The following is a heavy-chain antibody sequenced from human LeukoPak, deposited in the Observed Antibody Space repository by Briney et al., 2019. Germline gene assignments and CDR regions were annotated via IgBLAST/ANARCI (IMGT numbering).Heavy chain of an antibody. CDR1: GFTFDDYA. CDR2: INWSGGTT. D-gene: IGHD3-22*01. V-gene: IGHV3-20*04. CDR3: ARDNGAYYDRSGYSFDL. J-gene: IGHJ2*01. Sequence: PGGSLRLSCAASGFTFDDYAMSWVRQVPGKGLEWVSGINWSGGTTRYADSVKGRFTISRDNAKNSLYLQMNSLRAEDTALYYCARDNGAYYDRSGYSFDLWGRGTLVTVSS.